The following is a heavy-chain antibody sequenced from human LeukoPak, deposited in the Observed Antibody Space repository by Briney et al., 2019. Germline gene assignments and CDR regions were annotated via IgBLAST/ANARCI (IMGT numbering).Heavy chain of an antibody. CDR3: ASTYGDCAFDY. CDR2: ISYDGSNK. CDR1: GFTFSSYA. J-gene: IGHJ4*02. D-gene: IGHD4-17*01. Sequence: PGGSLRLSCAASGFTFSSYAMHWVRQAPGKGLEWVAVISYDGSNKYYADSVKGRFTISRDNSKNTLYLQMNSLRAEDTAVYYCASTYGDCAFDYWGQGTLVTVSS. V-gene: IGHV3-30-3*01.